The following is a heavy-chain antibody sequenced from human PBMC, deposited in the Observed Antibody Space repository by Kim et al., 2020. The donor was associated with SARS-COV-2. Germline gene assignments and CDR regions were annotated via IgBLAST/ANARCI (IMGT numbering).Heavy chain of an antibody. CDR2: FTAGGGGT. V-gene: IGHV3-23*01. J-gene: IGHJ5*02. Sequence: GGSLRLSCAASGFTFSNYAMSWVRQAPGKGLEWVSAFTAGGGGTSYADSVKGRFTISRDNPKNTLYLQMNSLRAEDTAIYYCVKVLYTNTWGWFGPWGQGDLVTVSS. CDR1: GFTFSNYA. D-gene: IGHD3-16*01. CDR3: VKVLYTNTWGWFGP.